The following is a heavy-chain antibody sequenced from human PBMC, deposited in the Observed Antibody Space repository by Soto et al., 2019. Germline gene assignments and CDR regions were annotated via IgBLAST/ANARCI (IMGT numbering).Heavy chain of an antibody. V-gene: IGHV1-46*03. CDR2: INPSAGST. J-gene: IGHJ3*01. CDR1: GYTFTSYY. Sequence: ASVKVSCKASGYTFTSYYMHWVRQAPGQGLEWMGIINPSAGSTSYAQKFQGRVTMTRDTSTSTVYMELSSLRSEDTAAYYCARGYCSGGACYAFEVWGKGTMVTVSS. CDR3: ARGYCSGGACYAFEV. D-gene: IGHD2-15*01.